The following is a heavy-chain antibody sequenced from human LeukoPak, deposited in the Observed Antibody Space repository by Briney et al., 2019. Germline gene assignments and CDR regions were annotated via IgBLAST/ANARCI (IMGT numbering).Heavy chain of an antibody. V-gene: IGHV3-7*01. J-gene: IGHJ4*02. Sequence: PGGSLRLSCAASGFIFSSYWMSWVRQAPGRGLEWVANINQDGSEKYYVDSVKGRFTISRDNAKNSLYLQMNSLRAEDTAVYYCARALYDSSGYYFDYWGQGTLVTVSS. CDR2: INQDGSEK. CDR3: ARALYDSSGYYFDY. CDR1: GFIFSSYW. D-gene: IGHD3-22*01.